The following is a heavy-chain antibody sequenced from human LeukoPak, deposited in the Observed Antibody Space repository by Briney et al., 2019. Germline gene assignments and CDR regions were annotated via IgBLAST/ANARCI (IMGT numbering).Heavy chain of an antibody. J-gene: IGHJ3*02. Sequence: SETLALTCTVSGGSNSSYYWSWIRQPPGKGLEWIGYIYYSGSTNYNPSLKSRVTISVDTSKNQFSLKLSSVTAADTAVYYCARHTRIAVAGTGAFDIWGQGTMVTVSS. CDR3: ARHTRIAVAGTGAFDI. CDR1: GGSNSSYY. CDR2: IYYSGST. V-gene: IGHV4-59*08. D-gene: IGHD6-19*01.